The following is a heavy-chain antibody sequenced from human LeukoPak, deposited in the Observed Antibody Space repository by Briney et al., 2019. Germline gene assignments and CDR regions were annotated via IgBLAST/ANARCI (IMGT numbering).Heavy chain of an antibody. V-gene: IGHV3-48*01. J-gene: IGHJ4*02. D-gene: IGHD3-10*01. Sequence: GGSLRLSCAASGFTFSRYSMNWVRQAPGKGLEWVSYISSSSSTIYYADSVKGRFTISRDNSKNTLYLQMNSLRAEDTAVYYCARDGYYGSGTAFDYWGQGTLVTVSS. CDR3: ARDGYYGSGTAFDY. CDR1: GFTFSRYS. CDR2: ISSSSSTI.